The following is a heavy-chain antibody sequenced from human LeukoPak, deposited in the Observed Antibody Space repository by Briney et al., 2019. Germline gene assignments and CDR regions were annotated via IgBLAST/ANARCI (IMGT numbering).Heavy chain of an antibody. V-gene: IGHV3-7*01. Sequence: GGSLRLSCAASGFTFSSYWMSWVRQAPGKGLEWVANIKQDGSEKYYVDSVKGRFTISRDNAKNSLYLQMNSLRAEDTAVYYCARESYDILTGYPLWYFDLWGRGTLVTVSS. J-gene: IGHJ2*01. CDR1: GFTFSSYW. CDR3: ARESYDILTGYPLWYFDL. D-gene: IGHD3-9*01. CDR2: IKQDGSEK.